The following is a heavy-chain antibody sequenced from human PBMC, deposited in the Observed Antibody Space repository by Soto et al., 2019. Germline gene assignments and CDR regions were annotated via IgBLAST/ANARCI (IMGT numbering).Heavy chain of an antibody. Sequence: ASVKVSCKAPGYTFTSYDINWVRQATGQGLEWMGWMNPNSGNTGYAQKFQGRVTMTRNTSISTAYMELSSLRSEDTAVYYCARVAVTTYYYYYMDVWGKGTTVTVSS. CDR3: ARVAVTTYYYYYMDV. CDR1: GYTFTSYD. D-gene: IGHD4-17*01. CDR2: MNPNSGNT. J-gene: IGHJ6*03. V-gene: IGHV1-8*01.